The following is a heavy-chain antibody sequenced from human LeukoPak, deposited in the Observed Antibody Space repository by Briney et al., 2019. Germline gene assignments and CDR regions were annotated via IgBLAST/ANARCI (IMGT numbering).Heavy chain of an antibody. Sequence: ASVKVSCKASGYTFTSYYMHWVRQAPGQGLEWMGIINPSGGSTSYAQKFQGRVTMTRDTSTSTVYKELSSLRSEDTAVYYCARDFRALEAFDIWGQGTMVTVSS. J-gene: IGHJ3*02. V-gene: IGHV1-46*01. CDR1: GYTFTSYY. CDR2: INPSGGST. CDR3: ARDFRALEAFDI.